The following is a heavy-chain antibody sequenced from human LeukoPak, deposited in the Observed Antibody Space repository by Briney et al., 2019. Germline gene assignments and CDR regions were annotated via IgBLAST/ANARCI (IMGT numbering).Heavy chain of an antibody. CDR3: AKDWDDYYGSGSYFDY. CDR2: ITETSHV. CDR1: GFTFSAYS. D-gene: IGHD3-10*01. Sequence: GGSLRLSCAASGFTFSAYSMNWVRQAPGKGLEWVSSITETSHVYYADSVKGRFTISRDNSKNTLYLQMNSLRAEDTALYYCAKDWDDYYGSGSYFDYWGQGTLVTVSS. J-gene: IGHJ4*02. V-gene: IGHV3-69-1*01.